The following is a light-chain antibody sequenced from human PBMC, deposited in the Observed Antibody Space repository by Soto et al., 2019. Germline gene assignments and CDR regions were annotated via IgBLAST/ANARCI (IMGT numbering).Light chain of an antibody. J-gene: IGLJ1*01. CDR1: SSNIGAGYD. Sequence: QSFLTQPPSVSGAPGQRVTISCTGSSSNIGAGYDVHWYQQLPGTAPKLLIYGNSNRPSGVPDRFSGSKYGTSASLAITGLLVEDESYFSPQSFAGSLRGVFETGP. CDR3: QSFAGSLRGV. CDR2: GNS. V-gene: IGLV1-40*01.